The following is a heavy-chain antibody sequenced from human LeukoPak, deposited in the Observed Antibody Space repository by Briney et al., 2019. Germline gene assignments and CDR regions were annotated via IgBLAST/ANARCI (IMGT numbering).Heavy chain of an antibody. CDR2: TYYRSKWYN. V-gene: IGHV6-1*01. Sequence: SQTLSLTCAISGDGVSSNTTACNWIRQSPSRGLEWLGRTYYRSKWYNDYAISVKSRITINPDTSKNHFSLQLNSVTAEDTAVYYCVRGGQGDGYSADEAFDFWGQGTVVTVSS. D-gene: IGHD5-24*01. J-gene: IGHJ3*01. CDR3: VRGGQGDGYSADEAFDF. CDR1: GDGVSSNTTA.